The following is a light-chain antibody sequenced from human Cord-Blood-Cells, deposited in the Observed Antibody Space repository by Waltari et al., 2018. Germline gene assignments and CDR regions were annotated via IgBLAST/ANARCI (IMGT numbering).Light chain of an antibody. Sequence: QSALTQPASVSGSPGQSITISCTGTSRDVGSYNLVSWYQHHQGKAPKLMIYEVSTRPSGVSNRFSGSKSGNTASLTISGLQAEDEADYYCCSYAGTSTFYVFGTGTKVTVL. J-gene: IGLJ1*01. CDR1: SRDVGSYNL. V-gene: IGLV2-23*02. CDR3: CSYAGTSTFYV. CDR2: EVS.